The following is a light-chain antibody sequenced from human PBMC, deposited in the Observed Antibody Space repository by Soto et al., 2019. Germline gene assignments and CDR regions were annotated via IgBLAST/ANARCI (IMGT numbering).Light chain of an antibody. CDR1: QSVSSN. V-gene: IGKV3-15*01. Sequence: EIVMMQSPGTLSVSPGERATLSCRASQSVSSNLAWYQQKPGQAPRLLFYGASTRATGIPARFSGSGSGTEFTLTISSLQSEDFAVYYCQQYNNWPGWTFGQGTKVEIK. CDR3: QQYNNWPGWT. J-gene: IGKJ1*01. CDR2: GAS.